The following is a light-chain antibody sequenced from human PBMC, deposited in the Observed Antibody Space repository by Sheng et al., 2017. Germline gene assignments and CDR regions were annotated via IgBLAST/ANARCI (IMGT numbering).Light chain of an antibody. Sequence: DIQMTQSPSSLSASVGDRVTITCRASRNINKNLNWFQQKPGKAPKSLIYGASTLQSGVPSHFSGSGSGTDFTLTINNLQPEDFATYYCQQYNVYPLTFGGGTKVEIK. J-gene: IGKJ4*01. V-gene: IGKV1-16*02. CDR3: QQYNVYPLT. CDR1: RNINKN. CDR2: GAS.